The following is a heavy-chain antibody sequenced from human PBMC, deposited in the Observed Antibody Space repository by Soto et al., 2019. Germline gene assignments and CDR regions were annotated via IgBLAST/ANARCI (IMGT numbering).Heavy chain of an antibody. CDR2: INHSGST. D-gene: IGHD3-10*01. V-gene: IGHV4-34*01. J-gene: IGHJ6*02. CDR1: GGSFSGYY. Sequence: QVQLQQWGAGLLKPSETLSLTCAVYGGSFSGYYWSWIRQPPGKGLEWIGEINHSGSTNYNPSLKSRVNISVDTSKNQCSLKLSSVTAADTAVYYCARVSGIYYYGMDVWGQGTTVTVSS. CDR3: ARVSGIYYYGMDV.